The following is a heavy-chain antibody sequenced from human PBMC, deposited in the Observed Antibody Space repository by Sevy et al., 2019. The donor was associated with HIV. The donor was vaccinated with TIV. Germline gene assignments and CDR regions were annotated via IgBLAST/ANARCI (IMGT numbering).Heavy chain of an antibody. V-gene: IGHV1-2*06. J-gene: IGHJ5*02. Sequence: ASVKVSCKASGYTFTGYYMHWVRQAPGQGLEWMGRINPNSGGTNYAQKFQGRVTMTRDTSISTAYMELSRLRSDDTAVYYCASQPVSAYCSSTSCYGHGRQNWFDPWGQGTLVTVSS. CDR2: INPNSGGT. CDR3: ASQPVSAYCSSTSCYGHGRQNWFDP. D-gene: IGHD2-2*01. CDR1: GYTFTGYY.